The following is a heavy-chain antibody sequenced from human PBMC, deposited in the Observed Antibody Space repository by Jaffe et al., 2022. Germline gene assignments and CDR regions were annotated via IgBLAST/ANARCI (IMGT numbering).Heavy chain of an antibody. D-gene: IGHD3-9*01. Sequence: QVQLVQSGAEVKKPGSSVKVSCKASGGTFSSYAISWVRQAPGQGLEWMGGIIPIFGTANYAQKFQGRVTITTDESTSTAYMELSSLRSEDTAVYYCARALYYDILTGSDYYYYYMDVWGKGTTVTVSS. V-gene: IGHV1-69*05. CDR3: ARALYYDILTGSDYYYYYMDV. CDR2: IIPIFGTA. CDR1: GGTFSSYA. J-gene: IGHJ6*03.